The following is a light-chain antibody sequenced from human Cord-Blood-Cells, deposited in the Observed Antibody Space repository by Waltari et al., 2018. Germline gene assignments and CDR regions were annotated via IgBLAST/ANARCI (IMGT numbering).Light chain of an antibody. CDR1: QSVLYSSNNKNY. Sequence: DIVMTQSPDSLAVSLGARATIHCQYSQSVLYSSNNKNYLAWYQQKPGQPPKLLIYWASTRESGVPDRFSGSGSGTDFTLTISSLQAEDVAVYYCQQYYSTPPTFGQGTKVEIK. CDR3: QQYYSTPPT. J-gene: IGKJ1*01. CDR2: WAS. V-gene: IGKV4-1*01.